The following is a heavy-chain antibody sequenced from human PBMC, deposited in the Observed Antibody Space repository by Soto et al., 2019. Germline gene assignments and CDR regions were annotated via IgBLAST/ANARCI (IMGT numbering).Heavy chain of an antibody. CDR1: GYTFTGYY. CDR2: INPNSGGT. J-gene: IGHJ3*02. CDR3: ARAEGHYYDSSGALGI. D-gene: IGHD3-22*01. Sequence: GASVKVSCKASGYTFTGYYMHWVRQAPGQGLEWMGWINPNSGGTNYAQKFQGWVTMTRDTSISAAYMELSRLRSDDTAVYYCARAEGHYYDSSGALGIWGQGTMVTVSS. V-gene: IGHV1-2*04.